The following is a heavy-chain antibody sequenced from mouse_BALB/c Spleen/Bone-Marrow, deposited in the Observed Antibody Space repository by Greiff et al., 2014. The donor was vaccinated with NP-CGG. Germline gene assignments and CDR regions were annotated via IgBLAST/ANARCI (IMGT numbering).Heavy chain of an antibody. CDR1: GYTFTSYI. CDR2: INPYNDGT. D-gene: IGHD2-3*01. V-gene: IGHV1-14*01. CDR3: ARFDGYYSLYFDV. J-gene: IGHJ1*01. Sequence: EVQLQESGSELVQPGASVKMSCKASGYTFTSYIMQWVKQKPGQGLEWIGYINPYNDGTKYNEKFKGKATLTSDKSSSTAYMGLSSLTSEDSAVYYCARFDGYYSLYFDVWGAGTTVTVSS.